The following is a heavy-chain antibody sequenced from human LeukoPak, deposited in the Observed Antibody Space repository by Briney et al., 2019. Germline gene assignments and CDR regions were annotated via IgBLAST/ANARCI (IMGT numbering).Heavy chain of an antibody. J-gene: IGHJ5*02. CDR2: ISSSSSYI. CDR1: GFTFSSYS. D-gene: IGHD3-16*01. Sequence: PGGSLRLSCAASGFTFSSYSMNWVRQAPGKGLEWVSSISSSSSYIYYADSVKGRFTISRDNSKNTLYLQMNSLRAEDTAMYYCALVRGSRNGPLDPWGQGTLVIVSS. CDR3: ALVRGSRNGPLDP. V-gene: IGHV3-21*01.